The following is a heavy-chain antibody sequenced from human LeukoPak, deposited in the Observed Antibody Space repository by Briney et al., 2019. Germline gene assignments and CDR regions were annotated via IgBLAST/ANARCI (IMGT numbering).Heavy chain of an antibody. Sequence: ASVKVSCKASGGTFSSYAISWVRQAPGQGLEWMGWINPNSGGTNYAQKFQGWVTMTRDTSISTAYMELSRLRYDDTAVYYCARETGNVLLWFGEPRGAFDIWGQGTMVTVSS. CDR2: INPNSGGT. D-gene: IGHD3-10*01. J-gene: IGHJ3*02. CDR3: ARETGNVLLWFGEPRGAFDI. V-gene: IGHV1-2*04. CDR1: GGTFSSYA.